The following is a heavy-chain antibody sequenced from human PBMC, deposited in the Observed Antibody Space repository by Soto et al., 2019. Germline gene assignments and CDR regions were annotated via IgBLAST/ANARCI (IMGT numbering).Heavy chain of an antibody. CDR1: GFTFSSYA. V-gene: IGHV3-23*01. D-gene: IGHD3-22*01. Sequence: GGSLRLSCAASGFTFSSYAMSWVRQAPGKGLEWVSAISGSGGSTYYADSVKGRFTISRDNSKNTLYLQMNSLRAEDTAVYYCAKDTSPESITMIVVVITNDAFDIWGQGTMVTVSS. CDR3: AKDTSPESITMIVVVITNDAFDI. CDR2: ISGSGGST. J-gene: IGHJ3*02.